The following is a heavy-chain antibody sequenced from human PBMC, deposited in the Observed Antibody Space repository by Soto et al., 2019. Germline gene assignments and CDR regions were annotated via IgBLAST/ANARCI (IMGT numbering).Heavy chain of an antibody. CDR3: ARDIGFDYVN. D-gene: IGHD3-16*01. Sequence: LRLSCAVSGFNVMSYWMIWVRQAPGKGLEWVASIKDDGSEIYYLQSVRGRFTISRDSAGNALHLAMNYLSAEDTGVYFCARDIGFDYVNWGQGTLVTVSS. CDR2: IKDDGSEI. CDR1: GFNVMSYW. V-gene: IGHV3-7*01. J-gene: IGHJ4*02.